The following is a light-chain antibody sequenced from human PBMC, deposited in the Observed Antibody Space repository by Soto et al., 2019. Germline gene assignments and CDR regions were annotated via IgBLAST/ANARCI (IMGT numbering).Light chain of an antibody. V-gene: IGLV2-8*01. CDR3: SSYAASNNFYFV. CDR2: EVT. Sequence: QSVLTQPPSASGSPGQSVTISCSGTSSDVGGYNYVSWHQQHPGKAPKLMIYEVTKRPSGVPDRFSGSKSGNTASLTVSGLQAEDEADYYCSSYAASNNFYFVFGGGTKVTVL. CDR1: SSDVGGYNY. J-gene: IGLJ3*02.